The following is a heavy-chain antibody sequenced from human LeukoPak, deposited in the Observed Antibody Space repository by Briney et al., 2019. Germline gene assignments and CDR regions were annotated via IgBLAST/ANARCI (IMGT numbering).Heavy chain of an antibody. D-gene: IGHD2-2*01. CDR2: IYHSGNT. Sequence: PSETLSLTCSVSGYSISSGFYWGWIRQPPGKGLEWIGNIYHSGNTYYNPSLKSRVTISVDTSENKFSLKLSSVTAADTAVYYCARHLAAYCTSTTCYAVLALDYWGQGTLVTVSS. V-gene: IGHV4-38-2*01. J-gene: IGHJ4*02. CDR1: GYSISSGFY. CDR3: ARHLAAYCTSTTCYAVLALDY.